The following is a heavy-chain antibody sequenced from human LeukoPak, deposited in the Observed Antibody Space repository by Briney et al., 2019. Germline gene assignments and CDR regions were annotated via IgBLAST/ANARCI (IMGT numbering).Heavy chain of an antibody. CDR1: GGSISSGSYY. CDR3: ARANIAYCGGDCLYFDY. J-gene: IGHJ4*02. Sequence: PSETLSLTCTVSGGSISSGSYYWSWIRQPAGKGLEWIGRIYTSGSTNYNPSLKSRVTISVDTSKNQFSLKLSSVTAADTAVYYCARANIAYCGGDCLYFDYWGQGTLVTVSS. D-gene: IGHD2-21*02. CDR2: IYTSGST. V-gene: IGHV4-61*02.